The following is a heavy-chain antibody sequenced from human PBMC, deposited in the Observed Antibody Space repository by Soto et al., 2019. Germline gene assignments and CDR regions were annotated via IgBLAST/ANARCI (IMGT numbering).Heavy chain of an antibody. Sequence: QVQLVESGGGVVQPGRSLRLSCAASGFTFSSYGMHWVRQAPGKGLEWVAVISYDGSNKYYADSVKGRFTISRDNSKNTLYLQMNSLRAEDTAVYYCAKIRGVVVSYGMDVWGQGTTVTVSS. CDR2: ISYDGSNK. D-gene: IGHD2-15*01. CDR1: GFTFSSYG. J-gene: IGHJ6*02. V-gene: IGHV3-30*18. CDR3: AKIRGVVVSYGMDV.